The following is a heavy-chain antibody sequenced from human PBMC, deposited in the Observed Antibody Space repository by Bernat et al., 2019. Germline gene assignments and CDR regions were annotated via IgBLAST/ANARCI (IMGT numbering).Heavy chain of an antibody. J-gene: IGHJ4*02. D-gene: IGHD3-16*02. CDR3: ARGGVYDYIWGSYRKNYFDY. CDR1: GYTFTSYD. CDR2: MNPNSGNT. Sequence: QVQLVQSGAEVKKPGASVKVSCKASGYTFTSYDINWVRQATGQGLEWMGWMNPNSGNTGYAQKFQGRVTMTRNTSISTAYMELSSLRSEDTAVYYCARGGVYDYIWGSYRKNYFDYWGQGTLVTVSS. V-gene: IGHV1-8*01.